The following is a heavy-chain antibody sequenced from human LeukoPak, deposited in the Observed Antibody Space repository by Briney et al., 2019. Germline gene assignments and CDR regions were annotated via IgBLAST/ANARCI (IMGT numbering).Heavy chain of an antibody. Sequence: GGSLRLSCAAPGFTFSSYPMTWVRQAPGKGLEWVSGISSSGGITHYADPVKGRFTISRDNSKNTLYLQMNSPRAEDTAVYYCAKDYSSSWYFLFASWGQGTLVTVSS. J-gene: IGHJ4*02. CDR1: GFTFSSYP. CDR3: AKDYSSSWYFLFAS. V-gene: IGHV3-23*01. D-gene: IGHD6-13*01. CDR2: ISSSGGIT.